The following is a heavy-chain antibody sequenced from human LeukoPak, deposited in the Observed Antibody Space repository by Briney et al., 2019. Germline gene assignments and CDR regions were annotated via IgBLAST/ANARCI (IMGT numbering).Heavy chain of an antibody. D-gene: IGHD2-8*02. CDR2: ISSSGTT. CDR3: ARHYCTGGACYQLDF. V-gene: IGHV4-59*08. J-gene: IGHJ4*02. Sequence: SETLSLTCSVSGGSISGNFWSWIRQPPGKGLEWIGFISSSGTTYYNPSLESRVTISLDTSKSQFSLTLTSVTAADTAVYYCARHYCTGGACYQLDFWGQGILVTVSS. CDR1: GGSISGNF.